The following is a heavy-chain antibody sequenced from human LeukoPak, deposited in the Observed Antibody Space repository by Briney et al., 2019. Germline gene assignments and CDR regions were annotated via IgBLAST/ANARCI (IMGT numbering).Heavy chain of an antibody. J-gene: IGHJ4*02. CDR1: GYTFTSYA. V-gene: IGHV1-3*01. D-gene: IGHD6-6*01. CDR2: INAGNGNT. CDR3: ARDSSSSSFLFDY. Sequence: GASVKVSCKASGYTFTSYAMHWVRQATGQRLEWMGWINAGNGNTKYSQKFQGRVTITRDTSASTAYMELSSLRSEDTAVYYCARDSSSSSFLFDYWGQGTLVTVSS.